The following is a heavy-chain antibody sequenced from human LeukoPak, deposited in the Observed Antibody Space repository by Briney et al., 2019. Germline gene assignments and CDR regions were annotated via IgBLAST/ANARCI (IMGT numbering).Heavy chain of an antibody. Sequence: SETLSLTCAVSGGSISSSNWWSWVRQPPGKGLEWIGEIYHSGSTNYNPSLKSRVTISVDKSKNQFSLKLSSVTAADTAVYYCARHGGYDILTGYPETLFDYWGQGTLVTVSS. J-gene: IGHJ4*02. D-gene: IGHD3-9*01. CDR3: ARHGGYDILTGYPETLFDY. V-gene: IGHV4-4*02. CDR1: GGSISSSNW. CDR2: IYHSGST.